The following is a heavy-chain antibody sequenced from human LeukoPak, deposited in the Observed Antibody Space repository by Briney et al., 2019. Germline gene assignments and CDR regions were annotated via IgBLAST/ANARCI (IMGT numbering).Heavy chain of an antibody. D-gene: IGHD3-22*01. J-gene: IGHJ6*03. CDR3: ARVGDSSGSYYYMDV. V-gene: IGHV1-18*01. CDR2: ISAYNGNT. Sequence: ASVKVSCKASGYTFTSYGTSWVRQAPGQGLEWMGWISAYNGNTNYAQKLQGRVTMTTDTSTSTAYMELRSLRSDDTAVYYCARVGDSSGSYYYMDVWGKGTTVTVSS. CDR1: GYTFTSYG.